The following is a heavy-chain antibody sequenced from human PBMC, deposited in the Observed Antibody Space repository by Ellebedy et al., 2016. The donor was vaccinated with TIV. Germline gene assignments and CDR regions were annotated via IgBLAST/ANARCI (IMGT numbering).Heavy chain of an antibody. CDR1: GFTFSNYW. CDR3: ARDQWLGRAYYFDY. D-gene: IGHD6-19*01. CDR2: IKQDASER. V-gene: IGHV3-7*01. J-gene: IGHJ4*01. Sequence: GESLKISCAASGFTFSNYWMSWVRQAPGKGLEWVANIKQDASERYYVDSVKGRFSISRDNAKNSIYLQMNSLRDEDTAVYYCARDQWLGRAYYFDYWGQGTLVTVSS.